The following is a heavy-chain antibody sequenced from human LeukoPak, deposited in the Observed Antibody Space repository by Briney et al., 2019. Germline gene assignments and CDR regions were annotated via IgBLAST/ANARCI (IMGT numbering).Heavy chain of an antibody. V-gene: IGHV3-7*01. D-gene: IGHD3-10*01. CDR2: INQYVSEK. CDR1: GFTFSSYW. J-gene: IGHJ4*02. CDR3: ARGTYGFFDL. Sequence: GGSLRLSCAASGFTFSSYWVTWVRQAPGKGLEWVANINQYVSEKYYVDSVKGRFTISRDNAKNSLYLQMNSLRVEDTAVYYCARGTYGFFDLWGQGILVTVSS.